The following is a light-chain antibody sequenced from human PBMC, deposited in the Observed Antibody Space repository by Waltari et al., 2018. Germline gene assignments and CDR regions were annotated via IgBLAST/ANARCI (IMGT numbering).Light chain of an antibody. CDR1: SSDVGTYNL. V-gene: IGLV2-23*02. J-gene: IGLJ3*02. CDR3: CSYAGSSSWV. CDR2: EVT. Sequence: QSALTQPASVSGSPGQSITISCTGTSSDVGTYNLVSWYQQHPGKAPKLMIYEVTKWPAGVSNRFAASKSGNTASLTISGLQTEDEADYYCCSYAGSSSWVFGGGTKLTVL.